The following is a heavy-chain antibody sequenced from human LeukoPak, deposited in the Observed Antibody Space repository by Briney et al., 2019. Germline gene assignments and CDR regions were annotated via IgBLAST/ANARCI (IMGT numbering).Heavy chain of an antibody. D-gene: IGHD4-17*01. CDR3: AKSRYGDYGYFQH. CDR2: IRGSGGST. V-gene: IGHV3-23*01. J-gene: IGHJ1*01. Sequence: GGSLRLSCAASGFTFSSYAMSWVRQAPGKGLEWVSAIRGSGGSTYYADSVKGRFTISRDNSKNTLYLQMNSLRAEDTAVYYCAKSRYGDYGYFQHWGQGTLVTVSS. CDR1: GFTFSSYA.